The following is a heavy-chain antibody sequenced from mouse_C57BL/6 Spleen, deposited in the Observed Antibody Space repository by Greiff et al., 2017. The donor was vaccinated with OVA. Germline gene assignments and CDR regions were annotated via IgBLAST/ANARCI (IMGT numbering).Heavy chain of an antibody. CDR2: ISYDGSN. CDR1: GYSITSGYY. Sequence: EVHLVESGPGLVKPSQSLSLTCSVTGYSITSGYYWNWIRQFPGNKLEWMGYISYDGSNNYNPSLKNRISITRDTSKNQFFLKLNSVTTEDTATYYCAREGDGDYWGQGTTLTVSS. J-gene: IGHJ2*01. V-gene: IGHV3-6*01. CDR3: AREGDGDY.